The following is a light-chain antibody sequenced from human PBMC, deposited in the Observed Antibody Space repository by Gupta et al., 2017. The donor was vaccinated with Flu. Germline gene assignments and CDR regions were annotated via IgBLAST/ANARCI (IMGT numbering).Light chain of an antibody. CDR3: QVWDSSSDHWV. V-gene: IGLV3-21*02. CDR2: DDS. J-gene: IGLJ3*02. Sequence: SYVLTQAPSVSVAPGQTATITCGGNNIGSKHVQWYQQKPGQAPVLVVYDDSDRPSGIPERFSGSNSGNTATLAISRVEAGDEADYYCQVWDSSSDHWVFGGGTKLTVL. CDR1: NIGSKH.